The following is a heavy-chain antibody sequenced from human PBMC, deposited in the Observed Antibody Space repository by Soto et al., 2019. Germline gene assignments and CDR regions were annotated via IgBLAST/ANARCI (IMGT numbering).Heavy chain of an antibody. CDR3: ARAHYGDYGYGMDV. V-gene: IGHV4-30-2*01. CDR2: IYHSGTT. D-gene: IGHD4-17*01. J-gene: IGHJ6*02. Sequence: QLQLQESGSGLVKPSQTLSLTCAVSGGSISSGGYSWSWIRPPPGKGLEWIGYIYHSGTTYYNPSLKSRVTISVDRSKNQVSLTLNSVTAADTAVYYCARAHYGDYGYGMDVWGQGTTVTVSS. CDR1: GGSISSGGYS.